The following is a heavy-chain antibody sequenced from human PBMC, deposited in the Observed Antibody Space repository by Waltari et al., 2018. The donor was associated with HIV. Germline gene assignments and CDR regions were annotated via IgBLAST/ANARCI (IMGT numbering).Heavy chain of an antibody. V-gene: IGHV3-33*01. J-gene: IGHJ4*02. CDR1: GFTFSNFA. D-gene: IGHD3-22*01. CDR2: ICYDGDNK. Sequence: QVQLVESGGGVVQPGRSLRLSCAASGFTFSNFAMHWVRQAPGKGREGVAVICYDGDNKYYADSVKGRFTISRDNSKNTLYLQMNSLRVEDTAVYYCARGGYYYDISGYYHYWGQGTLVTVSS. CDR3: ARGGYYYDISGYYHY.